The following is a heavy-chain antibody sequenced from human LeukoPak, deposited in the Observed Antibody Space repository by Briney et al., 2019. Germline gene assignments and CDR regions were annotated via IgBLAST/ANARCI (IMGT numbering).Heavy chain of an antibody. CDR3: ASGRQLGY. Sequence: GGSLRLSCAASGFTFSNYWMSWVRQAPGKGLEWVANIKEDGSEKYYVDSVKGRFTISRDNARNSLYLQMNSLRAEDTALYYCASGRQLGYWGQGTLVTVSS. J-gene: IGHJ4*02. CDR2: IKEDGSEK. V-gene: IGHV3-7*01. D-gene: IGHD6-13*01. CDR1: GFTFSNYW.